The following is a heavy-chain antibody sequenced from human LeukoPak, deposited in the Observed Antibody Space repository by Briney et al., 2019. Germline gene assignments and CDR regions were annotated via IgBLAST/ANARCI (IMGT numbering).Heavy chain of an antibody. V-gene: IGHV3-30*04. J-gene: IGHJ4*03. CDR1: GFTFIDYT. Sequence: PGRSLRLSCTTSGFTFIDYTMHWVRQAPGEGPEWVALASSDGSDKQYAASVKGRFTISRDDSKNTLYLEMNTLKDEDTAVYYCVRAHSASWYAAYWGHGTRVTVSS. CDR2: ASSDGSDK. CDR3: VRAHSASWYAAY. D-gene: IGHD2-2*01.